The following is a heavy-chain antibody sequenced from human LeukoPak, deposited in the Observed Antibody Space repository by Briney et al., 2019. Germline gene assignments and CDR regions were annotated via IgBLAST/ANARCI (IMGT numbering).Heavy chain of an antibody. V-gene: IGHV3-30*02. CDR3: AKDVEGYRAGYFQH. CDR2: IQYDGSNK. Sequence: GGSLRLSCAPSGFTFTSYCMQWVRQAPGKGLEWEAFIQYDGSNKYYADCVKGPFTIDRDNTKSTLYKQMNSQRAEDTAVYYRAKDVEGYRAGYFQHGGRGTLVTVSS. D-gene: IGHD2-15*01. CDR1: GFTFTSYC. J-gene: IGHJ1*01.